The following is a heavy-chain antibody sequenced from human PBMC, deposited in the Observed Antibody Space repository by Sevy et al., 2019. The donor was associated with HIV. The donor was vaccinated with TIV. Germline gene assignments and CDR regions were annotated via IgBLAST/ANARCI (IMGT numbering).Heavy chain of an antibody. Sequence: GGSLRLSCAASGFTFSSYSMNWVRQAPGKGLEWVSSISSSSSYIYYADSVKGRFTISRDNAKNSLYLQMNSLRAEDTTVYYCARDILSSSGGYYVDYWGQGTLVTVSS. CDR2: ISSSSSYI. J-gene: IGHJ4*02. V-gene: IGHV3-21*01. CDR3: ARDILSSSGGYYVDY. CDR1: GFTFSSYS. D-gene: IGHD6-6*01.